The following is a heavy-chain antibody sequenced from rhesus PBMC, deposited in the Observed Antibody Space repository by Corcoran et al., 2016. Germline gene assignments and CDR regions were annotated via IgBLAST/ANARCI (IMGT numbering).Heavy chain of an antibody. CDR3: AREVAAALDY. J-gene: IGHJ4*01. Sequence: QVQLQESGPGLVKPSETLSLTCAVSGYSISSGYGWIWIRQPPGKGLEWIGYMGGSSDSNNYNPSLKSRVTISKDTSRNQCSRKLSSVTAADTAVYYCAREVAAALDYWGQGVLVTVSS. CDR1: GYSISSGYG. V-gene: IGHV4-127*01. CDR2: MGGSSDSN. D-gene: IGHD6-31*01.